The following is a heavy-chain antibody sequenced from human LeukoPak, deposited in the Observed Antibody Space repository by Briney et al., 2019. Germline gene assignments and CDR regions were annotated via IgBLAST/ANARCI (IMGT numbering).Heavy chain of an antibody. CDR2: ISGSGGST. Sequence: PGGSLRLSCAASGFTFSSYAMSWVRQAPGKGLEWVSAISGSGGSTYYADSVKGRFTISRDNSKNTLYLQMNSLRAEDTAVYYCAKLPTRVAYCGGDCYFDYWGQGTLVTVSS. CDR1: GFTFSSYA. V-gene: IGHV3-23*01. CDR3: AKLPTRVAYCGGDCYFDY. D-gene: IGHD2-21*02. J-gene: IGHJ4*02.